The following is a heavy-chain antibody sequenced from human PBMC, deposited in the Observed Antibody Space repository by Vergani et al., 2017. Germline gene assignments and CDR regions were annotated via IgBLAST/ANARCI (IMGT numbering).Heavy chain of an antibody. CDR1: GSSFTSYW. CDR3: ARHVAGAGKWWGPYYYYGMDV. V-gene: IGHV5-10-1*01. CDR2: IDPSDSST. Sequence: EVQLVQSGAEVKKPGESLRISCTGSGSSFTSYWISWVRQLPGKGLEGMGRIDPSDSSTNSSPSFQGNVTISADKSISTAYLQWSSLKASDTSMSYCARHVAGAGKWWGPYYYYGMDVWGQXP. J-gene: IGHJ6*02. D-gene: IGHD6-19*01.